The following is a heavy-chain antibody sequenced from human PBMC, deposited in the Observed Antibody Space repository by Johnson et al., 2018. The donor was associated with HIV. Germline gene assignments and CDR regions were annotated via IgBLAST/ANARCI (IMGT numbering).Heavy chain of an antibody. CDR3: AKDPDDSSGYRRDAFDI. CDR2: ISGSGGST. CDR1: GFTFSSYA. D-gene: IGHD3-22*01. Sequence: VQLVESGGGVVQPGGSLRLSCAASGFTFSSYAMSWVRQAPGKGLEWASAISGSGGSTYYADSVKGRFTISRDNSKNTLYLQMNSLRAEDTAVYYCAKDPDDSSGYRRDAFDIWGQGTMVTVSS. J-gene: IGHJ3*02. V-gene: IGHV3-23*04.